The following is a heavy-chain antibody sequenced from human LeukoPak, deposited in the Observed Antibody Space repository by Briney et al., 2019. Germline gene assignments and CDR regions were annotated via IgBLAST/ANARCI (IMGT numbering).Heavy chain of an antibody. Sequence: ASVKVSCKTSGYTFTAYYMHWVRQAPGQGLEWMGWINPNSGGTNYAQKFQGRVTMTRDTSISTAYMELSRLRSDDTAVYYCAAGITMVRGVSYYFDYWGQGTLVTVSS. J-gene: IGHJ4*02. CDR1: GYTFTAYY. V-gene: IGHV1-2*02. D-gene: IGHD3-10*01. CDR3: AAGITMVRGVSYYFDY. CDR2: INPNSGGT.